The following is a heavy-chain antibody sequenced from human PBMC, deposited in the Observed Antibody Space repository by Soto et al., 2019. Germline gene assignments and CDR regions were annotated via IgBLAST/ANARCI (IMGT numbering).Heavy chain of an antibody. D-gene: IGHD6-6*01. V-gene: IGHV4-38-2*01. Sequence: TSETLSLTCAVSGYSISSGYYWGWIRQPPGKGLEWIGSIYHSGSTYYNPSLKSRVTISVDTSKNQFSLKLSSVTAADTAVYYCARFKYSSSSNYFDYWGQGTLVTVSS. CDR2: IYHSGST. CDR1: GYSISSGYY. J-gene: IGHJ4*02. CDR3: ARFKYSSSSNYFDY.